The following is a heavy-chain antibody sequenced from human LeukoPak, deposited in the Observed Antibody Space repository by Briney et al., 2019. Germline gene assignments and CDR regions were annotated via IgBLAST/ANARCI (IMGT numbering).Heavy chain of an antibody. CDR1: GYTFTSYA. CDR2: INTNTGNP. D-gene: IGHD3-22*01. V-gene: IGHV7-4-1*02. Sequence: ASVKVSCKASGYTFTSYAMNWVRQAPGQGLEWMGWINTNTGNPTYAQGFTGRFVFSLDTSVSTAYLQISSLKAEDTAVYYCARGPPLPKITMIAPYWGQGTLVTVSS. CDR3: ARGPPLPKITMIAPY. J-gene: IGHJ4*02.